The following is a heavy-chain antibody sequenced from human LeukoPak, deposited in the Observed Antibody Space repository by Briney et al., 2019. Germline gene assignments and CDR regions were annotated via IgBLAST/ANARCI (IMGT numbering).Heavy chain of an antibody. CDR2: ISGSGGST. D-gene: IGHD1-26*01. Sequence: GGSLRLSCAASGVTFSSYAISWVRQAPAKGLEWVSAISGSGGSTYYADSVKGRFTISRDNSKNTLYLQMNSLRAEDTAVYYCAKGLRGSYDYWGQGTLVTVSS. V-gene: IGHV3-23*01. CDR3: AKGLRGSYDY. CDR1: GVTFSSYA. J-gene: IGHJ4*02.